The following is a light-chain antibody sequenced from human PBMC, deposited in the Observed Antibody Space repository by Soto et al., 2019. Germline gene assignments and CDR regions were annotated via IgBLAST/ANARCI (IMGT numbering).Light chain of an antibody. CDR1: QGVSHY. Sequence: DIQMTQSPSSLSASVGDRVTITCRASQGVSHYLVWFQQKPGKAPKSLIYAASNLHTGVPSRFSGSGSGTDFTLTISSLQPEDFATYYCLQYIIYPLTSGQGTRLDIK. J-gene: IGKJ5*01. V-gene: IGKV1-16*01. CDR2: AAS. CDR3: LQYIIYPLT.